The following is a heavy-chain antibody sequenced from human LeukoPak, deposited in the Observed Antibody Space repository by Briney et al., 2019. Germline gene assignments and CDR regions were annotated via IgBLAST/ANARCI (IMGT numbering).Heavy chain of an antibody. D-gene: IGHD4-17*01. Sequence: SVKVSCKASGGTFSSYAISWVRQAPGQGLEWMGGIIPIFGTANYAQKFQGRVTNTADESTSTAYMELSSLRSEDTAVYYCARDGYGDYAFDYWGQGTLVTVSS. CDR3: ARDGYGDYAFDY. CDR1: GGTFSSYA. V-gene: IGHV1-69*13. CDR2: IIPIFGTA. J-gene: IGHJ4*02.